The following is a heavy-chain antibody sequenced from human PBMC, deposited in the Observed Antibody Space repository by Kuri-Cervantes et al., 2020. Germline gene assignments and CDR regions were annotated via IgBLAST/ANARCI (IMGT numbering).Heavy chain of an antibody. CDR3: ARGHIVGVSAFDY. CDR2: IYSGGST. V-gene: IGHV3-66*01. D-gene: IGHD1-26*01. CDR1: GFTFSSYW. Sequence: LSLTCAASGFTFSSYWMHWVRQAPGKGLEWVSVIYSGGSTYYADSVKGRFTISRDTSRNTLYLQMDSLRAEDTAIYFCARGHIVGVSAFDYCGQGTLVTVSS. J-gene: IGHJ4*02.